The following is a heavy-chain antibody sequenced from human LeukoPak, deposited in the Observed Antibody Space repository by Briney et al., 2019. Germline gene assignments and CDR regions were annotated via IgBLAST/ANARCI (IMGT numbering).Heavy chain of an antibody. Sequence: SETLSLTCTVSGGSISNHYWSWIRQPPGKGLEWIGYIYYSGSTNYNPSLKSRVTISVDTSKNQFSLKLSSVTAADTAVYYCARVSLDSSGYYYEYYFDYWGQGTLVTVSS. J-gene: IGHJ4*02. CDR3: ARVSLDSSGYYYEYYFDY. D-gene: IGHD3-22*01. V-gene: IGHV4-59*11. CDR2: IYYSGST. CDR1: GGSISNHY.